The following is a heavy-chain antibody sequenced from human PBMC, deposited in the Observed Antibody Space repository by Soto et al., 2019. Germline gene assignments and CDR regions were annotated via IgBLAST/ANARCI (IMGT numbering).Heavy chain of an antibody. CDR1: GGTFSSYA. CDR2: IIPIFGTA. Sequence: ASVKASCKASGGTFSSYAISWVRQAPGQGLEWMGGIIPIFGTANYAQKFQGRVTVTADESTSTAYMELSSLRSEDTAVYYCARDGYSSSWYSWYFDYWGQGTLVTVSS. V-gene: IGHV1-69*13. J-gene: IGHJ4*02. CDR3: ARDGYSSSWYSWYFDY. D-gene: IGHD6-13*01.